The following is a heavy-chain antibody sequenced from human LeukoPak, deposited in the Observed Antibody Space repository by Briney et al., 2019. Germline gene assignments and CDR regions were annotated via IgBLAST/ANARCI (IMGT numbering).Heavy chain of an antibody. CDR1: GYTITGYY. D-gene: IGHD6-19*01. CDR2: INPNSGGT. Sequence: ASVKVSCKTFGYTITGYYIHWVRQAPGQGLEWMGRINPNSGGTNYAQKFQGRVTMTRDTSISTAYMELSRLRSDDTAVYYCARGPPGRGSSGWYNYWGQGTLVTVSS. V-gene: IGHV1-2*06. J-gene: IGHJ4*02. CDR3: ARGPPGRGSSGWYNY.